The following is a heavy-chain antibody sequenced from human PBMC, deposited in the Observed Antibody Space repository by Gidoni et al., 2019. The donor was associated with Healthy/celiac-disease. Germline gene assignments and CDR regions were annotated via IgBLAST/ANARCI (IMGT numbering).Heavy chain of an antibody. CDR1: GGSMSSYY. D-gene: IGHD3-3*01. J-gene: IGHJ4*02. Sequence: QVQLVESGPGLVEPSESPSLTLPVPGGSMSSYYWSWIRQPPGNGLAWIGYIYYSGSTNYNPSLKSRVTISVETSKNQFSLKLSSVNAADTAVDYCAAGRFWSGLDYWGQGTLVTVSS. V-gene: IGHV4-59*01. CDR2: IYYSGST. CDR3: AAGRFWSGLDY.